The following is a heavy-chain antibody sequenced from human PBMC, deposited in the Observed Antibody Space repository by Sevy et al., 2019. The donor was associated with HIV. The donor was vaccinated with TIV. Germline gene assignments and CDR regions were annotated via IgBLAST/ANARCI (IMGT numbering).Heavy chain of an antibody. Sequence: GGSLRLSCAASGFTFSSYAMSWVRQAPGKGLEGVSAISGSGGSTYYADSVKGWFTISRDNSKNTLYLQMNSLRAEDTAVYYCAKCNGDYPYYYYYYYMDVWGKGTTVTVSS. CDR2: ISGSGGST. D-gene: IGHD4-17*01. CDR1: GFTFSSYA. V-gene: IGHV3-23*01. J-gene: IGHJ6*03. CDR3: AKCNGDYPYYYYYYYMDV.